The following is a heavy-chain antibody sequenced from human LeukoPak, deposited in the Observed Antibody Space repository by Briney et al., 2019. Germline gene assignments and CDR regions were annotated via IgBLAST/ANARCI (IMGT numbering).Heavy chain of an antibody. CDR2: TSGYSNNI. Sequence: GGSLRLSCGASGFTFSSYTMNWVRQTPGKGLEWVAYTSGYSNNIYYADSVKGRFTISRDNSKKSLYLQMSSLRAEDTAVYYCARGRLRGFTGYDRGDFDLWGQGTLVTVSS. V-gene: IGHV3-21*01. D-gene: IGHD5-12*01. CDR3: ARGRLRGFTGYDRGDFDL. J-gene: IGHJ4*02. CDR1: GFTFSSYT.